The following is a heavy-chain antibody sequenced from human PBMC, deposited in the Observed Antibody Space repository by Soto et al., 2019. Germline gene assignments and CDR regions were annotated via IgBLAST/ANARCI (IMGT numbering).Heavy chain of an antibody. J-gene: IGHJ6*02. Sequence: QGQLVQSGGEAKKPGASVKVSCKASGYTFTRYGISWVRQAPGQGLEWMGWISGYNGDTNYAQKFQGRVTMTLDTTTSTAYMELRSLTSVDTAVYYCAKNGQPPYCYSGMDVWGQGTTVTVSS. CDR1: GYTFTRYG. V-gene: IGHV1-18*01. D-gene: IGHD2-8*01. CDR3: AKNGQPPYCYSGMDV. CDR2: ISGYNGDT.